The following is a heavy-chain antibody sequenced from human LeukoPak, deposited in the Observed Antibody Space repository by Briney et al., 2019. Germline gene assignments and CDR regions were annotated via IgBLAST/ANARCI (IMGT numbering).Heavy chain of an antibody. J-gene: IGHJ1*01. D-gene: IGHD3-10*01. Sequence: GGSLRLSCAASGFTFNDYGMLWVRQAPGKGLEWVAMISYDGSNTYYADSVKGRFTISRDNSKNTLYLQMNSLRAEDTSLYSCPNENYYGSGSYAEHWGQ. V-gene: IGHV3-30*18. CDR3: PNENYYGSGSYAEH. CDR1: GFTFNDYG. CDR2: ISYDGSNT.